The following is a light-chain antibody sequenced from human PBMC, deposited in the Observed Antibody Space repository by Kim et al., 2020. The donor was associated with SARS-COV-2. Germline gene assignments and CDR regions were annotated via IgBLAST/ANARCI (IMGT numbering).Light chain of an antibody. Sequence: DIQMTQSPSSLSASVGDRVTITCRASQDIANSLAWYQQKPGKVPQVLIYAASTLQSGVPSRFSGSGSGTEFTLTIGSLQTEDVATYYCQKYNSAPWTVGPGTKV. V-gene: IGKV1-27*01. CDR2: AAS. CDR3: QKYNSAPWT. J-gene: IGKJ1*01. CDR1: QDIANS.